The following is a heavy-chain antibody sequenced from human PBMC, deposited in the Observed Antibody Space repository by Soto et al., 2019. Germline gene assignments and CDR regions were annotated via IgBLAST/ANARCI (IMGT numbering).Heavy chain of an antibody. CDR1: GFTFSSYV. Sequence: EVQLLESGGGLVQPGGSLRLSCAASGFTFSSYVMSWVRQAPGKGLEWVSAISGSGGSTYYADSVKGRFTISRDNSKNTLYLQMNSLRAEDTAVYYCAKLSYYYYGMDVWGQGTTVTVSS. CDR3: AKLSYYYYGMDV. CDR2: ISGSGGST. J-gene: IGHJ6*02. V-gene: IGHV3-23*01.